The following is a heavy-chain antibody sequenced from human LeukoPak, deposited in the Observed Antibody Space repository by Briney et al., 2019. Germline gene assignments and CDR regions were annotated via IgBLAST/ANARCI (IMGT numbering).Heavy chain of an antibody. CDR1: GGTFSSYA. Sequence: GSSVKVSCKASGGTFSSYAISWVRQAPGQGLEWMGRIIPILGIANYAQKFQGRVTITADKSTSTAYMELNSLRAEDTAVYYCARGSNWGSRVYYFDYWGQGTLVTVSS. D-gene: IGHD7-27*01. CDR2: IIPILGIA. J-gene: IGHJ4*02. V-gene: IGHV1-69*04. CDR3: ARGSNWGSRVYYFDY.